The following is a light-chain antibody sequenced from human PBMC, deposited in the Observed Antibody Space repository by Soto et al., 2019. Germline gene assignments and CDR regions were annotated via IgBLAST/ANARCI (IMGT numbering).Light chain of an antibody. CDR1: QSISSN. Sequence: EIAMPQSPATLSVSPGERATLSCRASQSISSNLAWYQQKPGQGPRLLIYDASTRATGIPARFSGSGSGTDFTLTISSLQSEDFAVYYCQQYNNWLKWTFGQGTKV. CDR2: DAS. CDR3: QQYNNWLKWT. J-gene: IGKJ1*01. V-gene: IGKV3-15*01.